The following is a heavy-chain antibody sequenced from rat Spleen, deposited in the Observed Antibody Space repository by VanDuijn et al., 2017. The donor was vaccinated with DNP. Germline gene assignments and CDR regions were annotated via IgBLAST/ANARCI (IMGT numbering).Heavy chain of an antibody. Sequence: EVQLVESGGGLVQPGRSLKLSCAASGFTFSDYNMAWVRQAPKKGLEWVATIIYDGSRTYYRDSVKGRFTVSRDNAESTVYLQMNSLRFDDTATYYCAKDPEYYGFQGYFDYWGQGVMVTVSS. V-gene: IGHV5S10*01. CDR1: GFTFSDYN. J-gene: IGHJ2*01. CDR2: IIYDGSRT. D-gene: IGHD1-6*01. CDR3: AKDPEYYGFQGYFDY.